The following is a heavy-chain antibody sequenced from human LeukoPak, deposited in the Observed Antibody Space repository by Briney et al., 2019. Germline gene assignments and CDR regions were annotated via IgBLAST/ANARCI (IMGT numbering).Heavy chain of an antibody. CDR2: IQYSGSS. V-gene: IGHV4-30-4*08. J-gene: IGHJ6*03. Sequence: PSQTLSLTCTVSNGSISSGDYYWSWIRQPPGKGLEWIGYIQYSGSSFYNPSLERRITISVDTSRNQFSLKLSSVTAADTAVYYCARTTYYYYYYMDVWGKGTTVTVSS. CDR3: ARTTYYYYYYMDV. D-gene: IGHD1-26*01. CDR1: NGSISSGDYY.